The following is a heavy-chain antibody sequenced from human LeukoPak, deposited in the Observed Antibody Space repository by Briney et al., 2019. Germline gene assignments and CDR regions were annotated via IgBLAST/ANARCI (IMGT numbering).Heavy chain of an antibody. V-gene: IGHV4-59*01. Sequence: SETLSLTCTVSGGSISSYYWSWIRQPPGKGLEWIGYIYYSGSTNYNPSLKSRVTISVDTSKNQFSLKLSSVTAADTAVYYCARSYGDLRVDVWGQGTTVTVSS. D-gene: IGHD4-17*01. CDR1: GGSISSYY. CDR2: IYYSGST. J-gene: IGHJ6*02. CDR3: ARSYGDLRVDV.